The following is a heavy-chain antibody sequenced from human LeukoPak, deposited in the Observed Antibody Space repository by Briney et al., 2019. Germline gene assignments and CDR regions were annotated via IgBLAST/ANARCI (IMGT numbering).Heavy chain of an antibody. D-gene: IGHD3-10*01. V-gene: IGHV3-30*02. CDR2: IRYDGSNK. Sequence: GGSLRLSCAASGFTFSSYGMHWVRQAPGKGLEWVAFIRYDGSNKYYADSVKGRFTISRDNSKNTLYLQMNSLRAEDTAVYYCAKGHYYGSGSLDYWGQGTLVTVSS. CDR3: AKGHYYGSGSLDY. CDR1: GFTFSSYG. J-gene: IGHJ4*02.